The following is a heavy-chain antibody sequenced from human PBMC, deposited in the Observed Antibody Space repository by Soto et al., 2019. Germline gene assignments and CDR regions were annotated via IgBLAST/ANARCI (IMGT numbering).Heavy chain of an antibody. J-gene: IGHJ6*02. V-gene: IGHV3-66*01. D-gene: IGHD3-10*01. CDR2: IYSAGNT. CDR1: GFTVSSSY. Sequence: EVPELESGGGLVHPGGSLRLSCAASGFTVSSSYMTWVRQAPGKGLEWVSVIYSAGNTYYADSVKGRFTISRDNSKNAVYLQMNSLRAEDTGVYYCAIITFGTYGMDVWGQGTTVTVSS. CDR3: AIITFGTYGMDV.